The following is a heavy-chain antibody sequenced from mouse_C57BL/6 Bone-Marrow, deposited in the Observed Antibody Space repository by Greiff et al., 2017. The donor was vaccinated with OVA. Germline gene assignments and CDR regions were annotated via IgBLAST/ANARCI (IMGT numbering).Heavy chain of an antibody. CDR2: ISNGGGST. CDR3: ARRGGYPAWFAY. V-gene: IGHV5-12*01. Sequence: EVKLVESGGGLVQPGGSLKLSCAASGFTFSDYYMYWVRQTPEKRLEWVAYISNGGGSTYYPDTVKGRFTISRDNAKNTLYLQMSRLKSEDTAMYYCARRGGYPAWFAYWGQGTLVTVSA. CDR1: GFTFSDYY. J-gene: IGHJ3*01. D-gene: IGHD2-2*01.